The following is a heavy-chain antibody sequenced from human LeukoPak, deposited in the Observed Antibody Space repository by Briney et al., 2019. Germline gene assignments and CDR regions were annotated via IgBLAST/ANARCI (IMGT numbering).Heavy chain of an antibody. CDR2: IYYSGST. CDR3: ARTDYDSSGPNFDY. CDR1: GGSINSYY. J-gene: IGHJ4*02. Sequence: SETLSLTCTVSGGSINSYYWSWIRQPPGKGLEWIGYIYYSGSTNYNPSLKSRVTISVDTSKNQFSLNLSSVTAADTAVYYCARTDYDSSGPNFDYWGQGTLVTVSS. V-gene: IGHV4-59*01. D-gene: IGHD3-22*01.